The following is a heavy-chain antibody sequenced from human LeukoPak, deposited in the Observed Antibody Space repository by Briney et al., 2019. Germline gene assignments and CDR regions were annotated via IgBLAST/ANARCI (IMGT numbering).Heavy chain of an antibody. CDR2: VGTASDT. V-gene: IGHV3-13*04. Sequence: GGSLRLSCAASGFTFSAYDMHWVRQVTGKGLEWVSAVGTASDTYYPGSVKGRFTISRDNAKNSLYLQMNSLRAGDTAVYYCVRGLPSRITYYDFWSGYPYFDYWGQGTLVTVSS. CDR1: GFTFSAYD. D-gene: IGHD3-3*01. CDR3: VRGLPSRITYYDFWSGYPYFDY. J-gene: IGHJ4*02.